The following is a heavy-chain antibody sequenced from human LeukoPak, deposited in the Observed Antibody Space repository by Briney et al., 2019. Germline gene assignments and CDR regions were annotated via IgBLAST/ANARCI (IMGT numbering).Heavy chain of an antibody. Sequence: PSETLSLTCAVYGGSFSGYYWSWIRQPPGKGLEWIGEINHSGSTNYNPSLKSRVTISVDTSKNQFSLKLSSVTAADTAVYYCARNSDGAFPDYWGQGTLVTVSS. CDR2: INHSGST. J-gene: IGHJ4*02. D-gene: IGHD4-17*01. CDR3: ARNSDGAFPDY. V-gene: IGHV4-34*01. CDR1: GGSFSGYY.